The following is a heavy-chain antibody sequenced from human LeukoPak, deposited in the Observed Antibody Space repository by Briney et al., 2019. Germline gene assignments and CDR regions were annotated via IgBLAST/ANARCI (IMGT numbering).Heavy chain of an antibody. CDR3: ARVSVVYGMDV. D-gene: IGHD5/OR15-5a*01. J-gene: IGHJ6*02. V-gene: IGHV4-31*03. CDR1: GGSISSGGYY. CDR2: IYNSGTT. Sequence: SSQTLSLTCTVSGGSISSGGYYWTWIRQYPGKGLEWIGYIYNSGTTYYNPSLQSRVTISGDTSKNQFSLKLSSVTAADTAAYYCARVSVVYGMDVWGRGTTVTVSS.